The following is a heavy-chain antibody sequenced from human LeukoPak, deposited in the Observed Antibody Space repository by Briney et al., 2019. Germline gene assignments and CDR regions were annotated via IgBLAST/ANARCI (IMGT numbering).Heavy chain of an antibody. CDR2: INHSGST. J-gene: IGHJ1*01. V-gene: IGHV4-34*01. CDR1: GGSFSGYY. Sequence: PSETLSVTCAVYGGSFSGYYWSWIRQPPGKGLEWIGEINHSGSTNYNPSLKSRVTISVDTSKNQFSLKLSSVTAADTAVYYCARGTNYDSRSPLGEYFQHWGQGTLVTVSS. CDR3: ARGTNYDSRSPLGEYFQH. D-gene: IGHD3-22*01.